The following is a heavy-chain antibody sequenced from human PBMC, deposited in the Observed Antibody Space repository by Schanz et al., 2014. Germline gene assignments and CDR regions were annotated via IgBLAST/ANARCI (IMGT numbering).Heavy chain of an antibody. CDR2: VSPYNGRT. CDR1: GYNFISHG. D-gene: IGHD3-3*01. J-gene: IGHJ5*02. CDR3: ARSTGVGRNSWPWFLDS. V-gene: IGHV1-18*01. Sequence: QVQLVQSGAEVKNPGASVKVSCKSSGYNFISHGISWVRQAPGQGLEWMGWVSPYNGRTDYAQELQGRVTMTTDTSTSTAYMELRTLRSDDPAVYFCARSTGVGRNSWPWFLDSWGQGTLVTVSS.